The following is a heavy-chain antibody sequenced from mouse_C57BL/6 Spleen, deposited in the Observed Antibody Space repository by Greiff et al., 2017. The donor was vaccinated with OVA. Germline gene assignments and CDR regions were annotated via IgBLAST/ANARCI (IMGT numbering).Heavy chain of an antibody. CDR2: IHPNSGST. D-gene: IGHD1-1*01. J-gene: IGHJ2*01. CDR1: GYTFTSYW. CDR3: ARDNYDGNCYAYYFDY. Sequence: VQLQQPGVELVKPGASVKLSCKAPGYTFTSYWMHWVKQRLGQGLEWIGMIHPNSGSTNYNEKFKSKATLTVDKSSNTANMQLSCLTSEDSAVCYSARDNYDGNCYAYYFDYWGQGTTLTVSS. V-gene: IGHV1-64*01.